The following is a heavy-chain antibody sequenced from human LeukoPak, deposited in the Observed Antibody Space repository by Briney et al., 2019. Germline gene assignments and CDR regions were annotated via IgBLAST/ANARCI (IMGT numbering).Heavy chain of an antibody. CDR2: ISYDGSNK. CDR3: ARDFTTVIKGSFDY. J-gene: IGHJ4*02. D-gene: IGHD4-23*01. CDR1: GFTFSSYA. V-gene: IGHV3-30-3*01. Sequence: PGGSLRLSCAASGFTFSSYAMHWVRQAPGKGLEWVAVISYDGSNKYYADSVKGRFTISRDNSKNTLYLQMNSLGAEDTAVYYCARDFTTVIKGSFDYWGQGTLVTVSS.